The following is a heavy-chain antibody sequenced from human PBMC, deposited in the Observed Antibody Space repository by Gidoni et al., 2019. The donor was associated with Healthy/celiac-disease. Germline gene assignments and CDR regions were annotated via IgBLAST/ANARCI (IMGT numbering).Heavy chain of an antibody. J-gene: IGHJ2*01. D-gene: IGHD3-22*01. CDR3: ASLKGSYYYDSSGYYYWYFDL. V-gene: IGHV4-31*03. CDR2: IYYSGST. Sequence: QVQLQESGPGLVKPSQTLSLTCTVSGGSIRSGGYYWSWIRQHPGKGLEWIGYIYYSGSTYYNPSLKSRVTISVDTSKNQFSLKLSSVTAADTAVYYCASLKGSYYYDSSGYYYWYFDLWGRGTLVTVSS. CDR1: GGSIRSGGYY.